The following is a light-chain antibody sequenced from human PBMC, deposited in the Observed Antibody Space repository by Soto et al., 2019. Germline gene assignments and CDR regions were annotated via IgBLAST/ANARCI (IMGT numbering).Light chain of an antibody. Sequence: EIVLTQSPATLSLSPGERATLSCRASQSVSSYLAWYQQKPGQAPRLLIYDASNRATGIPARFSGSGSGTDFTLTISIIEPEDFAVYYCQQRSNWRLTFGGGTKVEIK. CDR3: QQRSNWRLT. J-gene: IGKJ4*01. CDR1: QSVSSY. V-gene: IGKV3-11*01. CDR2: DAS.